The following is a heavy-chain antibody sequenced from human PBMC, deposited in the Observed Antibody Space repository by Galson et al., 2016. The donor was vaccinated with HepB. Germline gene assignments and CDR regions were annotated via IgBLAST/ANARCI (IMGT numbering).Heavy chain of an antibody. D-gene: IGHD2-15*01. CDR1: GITFSSYA. CDR3: VRGDCSGGSCYRGMDV. CDR2: ISPSGGST. V-gene: IGHV3-23*01. Sequence: SLRLSCAASGITFSSYAMSWVRQAPGKGLEWVSTISPSGGSTYYADSVKGRFTISRDNSKNTLYLQMNSLRAEDTALYYCVRGDCSGGSCYRGMDVWGQGTTVTVSS. J-gene: IGHJ6*02.